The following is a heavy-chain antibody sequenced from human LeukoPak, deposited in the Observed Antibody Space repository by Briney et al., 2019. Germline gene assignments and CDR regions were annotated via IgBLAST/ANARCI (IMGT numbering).Heavy chain of an antibody. V-gene: IGHV1-46*01. Sequence: ASVKVSCKGSGYTLSNHAFSWVRQAPGQGLEWMGIINPSGGSTSYAQKFQGRVTMTRDTSTSTVYMELSSLRSEDTAVYYCARDYYDSSGYYYPFDYWGQGTLVTVSS. CDR2: INPSGGST. J-gene: IGHJ4*02. D-gene: IGHD3-22*01. CDR3: ARDYYDSSGYYYPFDY. CDR1: GYTLSNHA.